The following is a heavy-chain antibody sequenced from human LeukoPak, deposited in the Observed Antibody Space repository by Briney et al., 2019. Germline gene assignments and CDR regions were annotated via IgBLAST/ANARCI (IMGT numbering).Heavy chain of an antibody. CDR1: GFTFSSYS. CDR3: ARDVVVAATDFDY. Sequence: GGSLRLSCAASGFTFSSYSMNWVRQAPGKGLEWVSSISSSSSYIYYADSVKGRFTISRDNAKNSLYLQMNSLRAEDTAVYYCARDVVVAATDFDYWGQGTLVTVSS. D-gene: IGHD2-15*01. CDR2: ISSSSSYI. J-gene: IGHJ4*02. V-gene: IGHV3-21*01.